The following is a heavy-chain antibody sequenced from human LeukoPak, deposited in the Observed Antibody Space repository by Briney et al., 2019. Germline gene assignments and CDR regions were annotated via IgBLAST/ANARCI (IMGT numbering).Heavy chain of an antibody. J-gene: IGHJ4*02. CDR3: AGGVGSGWYLHDY. CDR2: MYYSGNS. Sequence: SETLSLTCTVSGASIRSHYWSWIRQPPGKGLEWIGYMYYSGNSNYNPALKSRVTISVDTSKNQFSLKMISVTPADPAVYYCAGGVGSGWYLHDYWGQGTLVTVSS. D-gene: IGHD6-19*01. CDR1: GASIRSHY. V-gene: IGHV4-59*11.